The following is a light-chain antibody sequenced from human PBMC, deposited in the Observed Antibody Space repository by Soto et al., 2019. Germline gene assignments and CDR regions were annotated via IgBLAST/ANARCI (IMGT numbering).Light chain of an antibody. V-gene: IGLV1-40*01. CDR3: QSYDSSLSGYV. J-gene: IGLJ1*01. Sequence: QSVLTQPPSVSEAPGQRVTISCTGSSSNIGAGYEAHWYQQVPGTAPKLLIYENNNLPSGVPDRFSGSKSGTSASLAITGLQAEDEAEYYCQSYDSSLSGYVFGTGTKVTV. CDR2: ENN. CDR1: SSNIGAGYE.